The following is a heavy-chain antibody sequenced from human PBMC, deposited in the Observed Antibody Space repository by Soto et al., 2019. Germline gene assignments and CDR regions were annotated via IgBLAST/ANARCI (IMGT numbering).Heavy chain of an antibody. CDR2: FDPEDGET. J-gene: IGHJ4*02. D-gene: IGHD1-7*01. CDR1: GESLAGRS. V-gene: IGHV1-24*01. Sequence: CKVSGESLAGRSRRWVRQAPRKGLEWMGGFDPEDGETIYAQKFQGRVTMTEDTSTDTAYMELSSLRSEDTAVYYCATDPITGTRFFDYWRQGTRVPVFS. CDR3: ATDPITGTRFFDY.